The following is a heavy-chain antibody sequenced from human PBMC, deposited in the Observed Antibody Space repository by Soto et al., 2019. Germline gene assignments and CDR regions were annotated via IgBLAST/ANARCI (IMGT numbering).Heavy chain of an antibody. Sequence: RSLRLSCAASGFTFSSYSMNWVRQAPGKGLEWVSYISSSGYTIYYADSVKGRFTISRDNAKSSQYLQMNSLRDEDTAVYYCARDESCSGGRCYGTKNYFDFWGQGTQVTVSS. CDR1: GFTFSSYS. J-gene: IGHJ4*02. CDR3: ARDESCSGGRCYGTKNYFDF. CDR2: ISSSGYTI. D-gene: IGHD2-15*01. V-gene: IGHV3-48*02.